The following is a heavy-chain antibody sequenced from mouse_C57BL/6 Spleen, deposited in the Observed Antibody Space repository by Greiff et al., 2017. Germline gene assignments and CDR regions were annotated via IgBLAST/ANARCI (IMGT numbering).Heavy chain of an antibody. CDR2: IRLKSDNYAT. CDR1: GFTFSNYW. J-gene: IGHJ2*01. Sequence: DVMLVESGGGLVQPGGSMKLSCVASGFTFSNYWMNWVRQSPEKGLEWVAQIRLKSDNYATHYAESVKGRFTISRDDSKSSVYLQMNNLRAEDTGIYYCTDGSYFDYWGQGTTLTVSS. V-gene: IGHV6-3*01. D-gene: IGHD2-3*01. CDR3: TDGSYFDY.